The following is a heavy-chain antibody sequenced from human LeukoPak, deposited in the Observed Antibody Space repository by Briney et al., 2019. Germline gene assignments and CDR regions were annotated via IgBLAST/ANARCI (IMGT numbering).Heavy chain of an antibody. CDR3: ARGPAAGNLLGY. V-gene: IGHV3-7*01. Sequence: GGSLRLSCAASGFTFSSYWMSRVRQAPGEGLEWVANIKQDGSEKYYVDSVKGRFTISRDNAKNSLFLQMNSLRAEDTAVYYCARGPAAGNLLGYWGQGTLVTVSS. CDR1: GFTFSSYW. CDR2: IKQDGSEK. D-gene: IGHD6-19*01. J-gene: IGHJ4*02.